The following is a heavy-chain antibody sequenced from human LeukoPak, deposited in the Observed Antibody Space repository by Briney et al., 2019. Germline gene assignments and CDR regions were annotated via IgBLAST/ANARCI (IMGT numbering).Heavy chain of an antibody. Sequence: GESLRISCKGSGYLFTNYWIGWVRQMPGKGLEWMGIIYPADSDTKYSPSFQGQVTISADKSISTAYLQWGSLKASDTAMYYCARLAPPFFDPWGQGTLVTVSS. CDR3: ARLAPPFFDP. CDR2: IYPADSDT. CDR1: GYLFTNYW. V-gene: IGHV5-51*01. J-gene: IGHJ5*02.